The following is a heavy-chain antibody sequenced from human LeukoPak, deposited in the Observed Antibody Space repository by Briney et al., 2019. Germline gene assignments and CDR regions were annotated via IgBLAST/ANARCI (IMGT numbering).Heavy chain of an antibody. J-gene: IGHJ4*02. Sequence: PSETLSLTCTVPGGSISSYYWGWIRQPPGKGLEWIGSIYYSGSTYYNPSLKSRVTISVDTSKNQFSLKLSSVTAADTAVYYCARARGYSYGYPDYWGQGTLVTVSS. D-gene: IGHD5-18*01. CDR3: ARARGYSYGYPDY. CDR1: GGSISSYY. CDR2: IYYSGST. V-gene: IGHV4-39*07.